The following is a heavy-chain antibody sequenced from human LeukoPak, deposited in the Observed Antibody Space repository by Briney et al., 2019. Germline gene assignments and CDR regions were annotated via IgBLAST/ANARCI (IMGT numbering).Heavy chain of an antibody. CDR2: ISNSGSTI. D-gene: IGHD6-13*01. V-gene: IGHV3-48*03. CDR3: ARGAGYSSSWFQSYYYYMDV. J-gene: IGHJ6*03. CDR1: GFTFSSYE. Sequence: GGSLRLSCAASGFTFSSYEMNWVRQAPGKGLEWVSYISNSGSTIYYADSVKGRFTISRDNAKNSLYLQMNSLRAEDTAVYYCARGAGYSSSWFQSYYYYMDVWGKGTTVTVS.